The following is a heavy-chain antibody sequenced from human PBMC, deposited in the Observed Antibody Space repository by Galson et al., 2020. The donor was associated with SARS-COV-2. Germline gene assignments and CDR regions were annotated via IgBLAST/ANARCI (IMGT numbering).Heavy chain of an antibody. CDR1: GYTFTSYG. D-gene: IGHD2-2*01. Sequence: ASVKVSCKASGYTFTSYGISWVRQAPGQGLEWMGWISAYNGNTNYAQKLQGRVTMTTDTSTSTAYMELRSLRSDDTAVYYCARDLWYAPEETGDFAQDDYYYYYGMDVWGQGTTVTVSS. J-gene: IGHJ6*02. CDR2: ISAYNGNT. V-gene: IGHV1-18*04. CDR3: ARDLWYAPEETGDFAQDDYYYYYGMDV.